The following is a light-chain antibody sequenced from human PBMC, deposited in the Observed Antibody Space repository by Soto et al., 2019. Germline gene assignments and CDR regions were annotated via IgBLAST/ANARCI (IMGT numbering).Light chain of an antibody. J-gene: IGLJ1*01. CDR3: NSFTTSSIYV. CDR2: EVN. CDR1: SSDIGSYNR. V-gene: IGLV2-18*02. Sequence: QSLLTQPASVSGSPGQSITISCTGTSSDIGSYNRVSWYQQPPGTAPKLIIYEVNNRPSGVPDRFSGSKSGNTASLTISGLQAEDEADYYCNSFTTSSIYVFGTGTKVTVL.